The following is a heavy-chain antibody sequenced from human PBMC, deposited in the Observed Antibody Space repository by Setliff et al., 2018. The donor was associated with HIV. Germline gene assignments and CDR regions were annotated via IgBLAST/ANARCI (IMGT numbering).Heavy chain of an antibody. CDR3: ASSMGSHDAFDI. CDR2: ISFSGT. J-gene: IGHJ3*02. V-gene: IGHV4-39*07. Sequence: SETLSLTCSVSGGSVMSSVYYWAWIRQPPGKGLEWIGSISFSGTYLNPSLKSRVTISVDRSKDQVSLKLSSVTAADTAVYFCASSMGSHDAFDIWGQGTMVTVSS. CDR1: GGSVMSSVYY. D-gene: IGHD2-8*01.